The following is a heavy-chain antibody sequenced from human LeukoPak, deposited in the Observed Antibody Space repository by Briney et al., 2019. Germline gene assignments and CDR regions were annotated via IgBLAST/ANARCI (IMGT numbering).Heavy chain of an antibody. V-gene: IGHV3-74*01. CDR1: GFTFSSYW. J-gene: IGHJ4*02. D-gene: IGHD5-24*01. CDR2: INSDGSST. Sequence: QTGGSLRLSCAASGFTFSSYWMHWVRQGPGKGLVWVSRINSDGSSTSYADSVRGRFTISRDNAKNTLYLQMNSLRAEDTAVYYCARDRELGWLQTDYWGQGTLVTVSS. CDR3: ARDRELGWLQTDY.